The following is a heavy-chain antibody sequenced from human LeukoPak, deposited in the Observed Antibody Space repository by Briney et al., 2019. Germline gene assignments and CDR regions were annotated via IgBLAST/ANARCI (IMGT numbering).Heavy chain of an antibody. CDR3: AKGYCGGDCAPALFDY. V-gene: IGHV3-43*02. CDR1: GFTFDDYA. Sequence: TGGSLRLSCAASGFTFDDYAMHRVRQAPGKGLEWVSLISGDGGSTYYADSVKGRFTISRDNSKNSLYLQMNSLRTEDTALYYCAKGYCGGDCAPALFDYWGQGTLVTVSS. J-gene: IGHJ4*02. D-gene: IGHD2-21*02. CDR2: ISGDGGST.